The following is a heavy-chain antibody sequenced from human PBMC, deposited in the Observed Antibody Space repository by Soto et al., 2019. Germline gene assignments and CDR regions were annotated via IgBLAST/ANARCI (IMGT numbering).Heavy chain of an antibody. V-gene: IGHV5-10-1*01. Sequence: PGESLKISCKGSGYSFTSYWNSWVRQMPGKGLEWMGRIDPSDSYTNYSPSFQGHVTISAEKSISTAYLQWSSLKASDTAFYFCARSPRSGPYFDYWGQGALVTVSS. J-gene: IGHJ4*02. CDR2: IDPSDSYT. CDR1: GYSFTSYW. D-gene: IGHD6-25*01. CDR3: ARSPRSGPYFDY.